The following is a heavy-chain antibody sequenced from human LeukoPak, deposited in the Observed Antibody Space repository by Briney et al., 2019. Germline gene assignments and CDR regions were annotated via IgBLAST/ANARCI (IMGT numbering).Heavy chain of an antibody. D-gene: IGHD4-23*01. J-gene: IGHJ4*02. Sequence: GRSLRLSCAASGFTFSSYGMHWVRQAPGKGLEWEAVIWYDGSNKYYADSVKGRFTISRDNSKNTLYLQMNSLRAEDTAVYYCAKDAHGGKGGNFDYWGQGTLVTVSS. CDR1: GFTFSSYG. V-gene: IGHV3-33*06. CDR2: IWYDGSNK. CDR3: AKDAHGGKGGNFDY.